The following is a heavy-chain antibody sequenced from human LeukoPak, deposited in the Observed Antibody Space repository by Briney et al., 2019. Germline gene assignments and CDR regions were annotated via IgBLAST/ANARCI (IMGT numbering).Heavy chain of an antibody. CDR3: SRGLRGTPAFDY. V-gene: IGHV1-2*02. CDR2: INPNSGGT. Sequence: ASVKVSCKASGYTFTGYYMHWVRQAPGQGLEWMGWINPNSGGTNYAQKFQGRVTMTRNTSINTAYMELSRLRSDDTAVYYCSRGLRGTPAFDYWGQGTLVTVSS. CDR1: GYTFTGYY. J-gene: IGHJ4*02. D-gene: IGHD2-2*01.